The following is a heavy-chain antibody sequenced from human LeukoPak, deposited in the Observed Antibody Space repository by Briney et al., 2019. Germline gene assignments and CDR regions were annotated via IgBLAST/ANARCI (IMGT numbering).Heavy chain of an antibody. D-gene: IGHD3-3*01. Sequence: GGSLRLSCAASGFTFSSYSMNWVRQAPGKGLEWVSYISSSSSTIYYADSVKGRFTISRDDAKNSLYLQMNSLRAEDTAVYYCARLRSGYFDYWGQGTLVTVSS. CDR3: ARLRSGYFDY. V-gene: IGHV3-48*01. CDR2: ISSSSSTI. CDR1: GFTFSSYS. J-gene: IGHJ4*02.